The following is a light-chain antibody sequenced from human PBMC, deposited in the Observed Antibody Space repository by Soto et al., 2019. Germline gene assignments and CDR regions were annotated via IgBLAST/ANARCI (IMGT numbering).Light chain of an antibody. Sequence: QSVLTQPPSVSGAPGQRVTISCTGRSSNIGAGYDVHWYQQLPGTAPKLLISTNNIRPSGVPDRFSGSKSGTSASLAITGLQAEDEADYYCCSYAGSSTLRVFGTGTKVTVL. J-gene: IGLJ1*01. CDR2: TNN. V-gene: IGLV1-40*01. CDR3: CSYAGSSTLRV. CDR1: SSNIGAGYD.